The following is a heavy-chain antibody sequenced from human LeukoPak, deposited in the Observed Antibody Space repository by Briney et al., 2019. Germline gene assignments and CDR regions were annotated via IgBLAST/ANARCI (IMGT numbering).Heavy chain of an antibody. Sequence: GGSLRLSCAASGFTFSSYGMHWVRQAPGRGLEWVAFIRYDGSNKYYADPVKGRFTISRDNSKNTLYLQMNSLRAEDTAVYYCAKEWVRWYDPWGQGTLVTVSS. CDR2: IRYDGSNK. CDR3: AKEWVRWYDP. D-gene: IGHD2-21*01. J-gene: IGHJ5*02. CDR1: GFTFSSYG. V-gene: IGHV3-30*02.